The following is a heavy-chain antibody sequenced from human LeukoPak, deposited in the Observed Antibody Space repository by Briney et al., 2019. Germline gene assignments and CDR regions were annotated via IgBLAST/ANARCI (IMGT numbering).Heavy chain of an antibody. CDR1: GFTFSSYW. J-gene: IGHJ4*02. Sequence: PGGSLRLSCAASGFTFSSYWMSWVRQAPGKGLEWVANINKDGGEKYYVDSVKGRFTISRDNAKNSLYLQMNSLRADDTAVYYCARVIWRQLAPSDYWGQGTLVTVSS. CDR2: INKDGGEK. CDR3: ARVIWRQLAPSDY. D-gene: IGHD2-21*01. V-gene: IGHV3-7*03.